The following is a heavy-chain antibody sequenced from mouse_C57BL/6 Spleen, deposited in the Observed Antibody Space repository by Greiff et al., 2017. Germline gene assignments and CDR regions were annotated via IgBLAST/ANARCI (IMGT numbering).Heavy chain of an antibody. CDR1: GYSITSGYY. CDR3: ARDSTTGTGAMDY. Sequence: EVQVVESGPGLVKPSQSLSLTCSVTGYSITSGYYWNWIRQFPGNKLEWMGYISYDGSNNYNPSLKNRISITRDTSKNQFFLKLNSVTTEDTATYYCARDSTTGTGAMDYWGQGTSVTVSS. J-gene: IGHJ4*01. D-gene: IGHD4-1*02. V-gene: IGHV3-6*01. CDR2: ISYDGSN.